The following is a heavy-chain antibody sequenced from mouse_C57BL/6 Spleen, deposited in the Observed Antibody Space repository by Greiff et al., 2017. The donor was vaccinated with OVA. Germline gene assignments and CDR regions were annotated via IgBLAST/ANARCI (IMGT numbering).Heavy chain of an antibody. CDR2: ISYDGSN. CDR1: GYSITSGYY. Sequence: EVKLMESGPGLVKPSQSLSLTCSVTGYSITSGYYWNWIRQFPGNKLEWMGYISYDGSNNYNPSLKNRISITRDTSKNQFFLKLNSVTTEDTATYYCARGGYDRGFAYWGQGTLVTVSA. D-gene: IGHD2-2*01. CDR3: ARGGYDRGFAY. V-gene: IGHV3-6*01. J-gene: IGHJ3*01.